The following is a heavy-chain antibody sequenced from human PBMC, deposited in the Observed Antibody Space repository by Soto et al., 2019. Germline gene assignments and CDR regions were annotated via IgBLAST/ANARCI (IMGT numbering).Heavy chain of an antibody. Sequence: QLQLQESGPGLVKPSETLSLTCTVSGGSISSSSYYWGWIRQPPGKGLEWIGSIYYSGSTYYNPSLKSRVTISVDTSKNQFSLKLSSVTAADTAVYYCARPQRKQQLVQFDYWGQGTLVTVSS. V-gene: IGHV4-39*01. CDR2: IYYSGST. J-gene: IGHJ4*02. CDR1: GGSISSSSYY. CDR3: ARPQRKQQLVQFDY. D-gene: IGHD6-13*01.